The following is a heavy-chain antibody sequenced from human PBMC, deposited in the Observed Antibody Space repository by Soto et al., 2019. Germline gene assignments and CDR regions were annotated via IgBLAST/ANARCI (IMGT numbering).Heavy chain of an antibody. Sequence: QVQLQESGPGLVKPSQTLSLTCTVSGGSISSGGYYWSWIRQHPGKGLEWIGHFYYSGSTYYNPSLQXRVTMSVDTSKTQFSLKLSSVTAADTAMYYCARVWGMTPDYWGQGTLVTVSS. D-gene: IGHD7-27*01. V-gene: IGHV4-31*03. CDR1: GGSISSGGYY. J-gene: IGHJ4*02. CDR3: ARVWGMTPDY. CDR2: FYYSGST.